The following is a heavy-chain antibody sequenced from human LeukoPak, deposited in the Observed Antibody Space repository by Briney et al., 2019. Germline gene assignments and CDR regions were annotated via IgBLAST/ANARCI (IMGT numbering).Heavy chain of an antibody. CDR3: ARGAKNRYGSGSYYDY. CDR1: GFTFSSYS. J-gene: IGHJ4*02. D-gene: IGHD3-10*01. V-gene: IGHV3-21*01. CDR2: ISSSSSYI. Sequence: GRSLRLSCAASGFTFSSYSRNWVRQTPGKGLEWVSSISSSSSYIYYADSEKRGFTTSRDNAKNSLYLQMNSLRAEDTAVYYCARGAKNRYGSGSYYDYWGQGTLVTVSS.